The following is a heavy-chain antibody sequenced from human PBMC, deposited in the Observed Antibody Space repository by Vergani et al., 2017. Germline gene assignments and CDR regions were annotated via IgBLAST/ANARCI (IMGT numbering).Heavy chain of an antibody. Sequence: QVQLVQSGGGVVQPGGSLRLSCVASGFTFTRYGMQWVRQAPGKGLEWVAYVLFDGSNEYYADSVKGRFIVSRDNSNDALYLQMNSLRTDDTAVYYCARDLAYCHEGSCALWGQGSGVTVSS. V-gene: IGHV3-30*02. D-gene: IGHD2-21*01. CDR1: GFTFTRYG. CDR3: ARDLAYCHEGSCAL. CDR2: VLFDGSNE. J-gene: IGHJ4*02.